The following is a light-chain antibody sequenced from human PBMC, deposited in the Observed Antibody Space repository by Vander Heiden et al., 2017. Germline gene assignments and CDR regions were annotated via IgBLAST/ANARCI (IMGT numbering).Light chain of an antibody. J-gene: IGLJ3*02. V-gene: IGLV1-44*01. CDR3: ATWDVRLNGRV. CDR2: INN. Sequence: QSELTQPPSASGTPGQRVTISCSGSSSNIGASTVNWYQQLPGTAPRLLIFINNQRPSGVPDRFSGSKSGISASLAISGLQSEDEAHYYCATWDVRLNGRVFGGGTKLTVL. CDR1: SSNIGAST.